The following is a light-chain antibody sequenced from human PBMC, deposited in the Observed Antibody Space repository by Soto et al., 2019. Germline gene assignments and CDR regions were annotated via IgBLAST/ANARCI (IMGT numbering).Light chain of an antibody. CDR2: LGS. CDR3: QQYYSTPT. J-gene: IGKJ1*01. CDR1: QSLLHDNGKNY. V-gene: IGKV2-28*01. Sequence: DIVMTQSPLSLPVTPGEPASISCRSSQSLLHDNGKNYMDWYVQKPGQSPQLLIYLGSNRASGVPDRFSGSGSGTDFTLTISSLQAEDVAVYYCQQYYSTPTFGQGTKVDIK.